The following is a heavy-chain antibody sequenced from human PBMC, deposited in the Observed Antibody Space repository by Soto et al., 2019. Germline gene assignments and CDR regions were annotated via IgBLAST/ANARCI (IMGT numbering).Heavy chain of an antibody. V-gene: IGHV3-30*18. CDR2: ISYDASSE. CDR1: GFSFSAFV. CDR3: AKEAVAGEIFDY. J-gene: IGHJ4*02. Sequence: QVQLVESGGGVVQPGRSLRLSCAASGFSFSAFVMHWVRQAPGKGLEWVSLISYDASSEYYAGSVKGRFTISRDNSKSTLYLQMNSLRDEDTAVYYCAKEAVAGEIFDYWGQGTLVTVSS. D-gene: IGHD6-19*01.